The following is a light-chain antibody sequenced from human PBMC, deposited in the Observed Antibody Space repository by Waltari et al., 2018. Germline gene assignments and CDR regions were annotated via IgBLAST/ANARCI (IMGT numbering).Light chain of an antibody. Sequence: IVLTQSPGTLSLSSGERATLSCRASQSVSIYLAWYQQKPGQAPRLLIYHTSTRATGIPDRFSGSGSGTDFSLTISGLEPEDFAVYYCQHYKNLPVSFGQGTRVEIK. CDR1: QSVSIY. CDR3: QHYKNLPVS. CDR2: HTS. V-gene: IGKV3-20*01. J-gene: IGKJ1*01.